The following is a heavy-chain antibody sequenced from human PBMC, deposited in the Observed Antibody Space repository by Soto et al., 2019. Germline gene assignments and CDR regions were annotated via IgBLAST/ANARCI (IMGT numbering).Heavy chain of an antibody. CDR1: GYTFTSYG. V-gene: IGHV1-18*01. CDR2: ISAYNGNT. D-gene: IGHD6-13*01. J-gene: IGHJ6*02. Sequence: QVQLVQSGAEVKKPGASVKVSCKASGYTFTSYGISWVRQAPGQGLEWMGWISAYNGNTNYAQKLQGRVTMTTDTSTSTAYIELRSPRSDDTAVYYCAREVGSSWYYYGMDVWGQGTTVTVSS. CDR3: AREVGSSWYYYGMDV.